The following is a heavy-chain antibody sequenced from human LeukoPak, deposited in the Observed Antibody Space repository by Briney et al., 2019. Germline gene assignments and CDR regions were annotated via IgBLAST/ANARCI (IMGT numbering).Heavy chain of an antibody. CDR2: IYYSGST. V-gene: IGHV4-59*01. J-gene: IGHJ4*02. Sequence: SETLSLTCAVYGGSFSSYYWSWIRQPPGKGLEWIGYIYYSGSTNYNPSLKSRVTISVDTSKNQFSLKLSSVTAADTAVYYCAREGLVVNYFDYWGQGTLVTVSS. CDR1: GGSFSSYY. D-gene: IGHD2-15*01. CDR3: AREGLVVNYFDY.